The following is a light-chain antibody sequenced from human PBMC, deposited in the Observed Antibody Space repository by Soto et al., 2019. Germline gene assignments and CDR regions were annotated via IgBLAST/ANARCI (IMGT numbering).Light chain of an antibody. CDR2: DAS. J-gene: IGKJ4*01. Sequence: EIVLTQSPVTLSLSPGERGILSCRASQRISSYLAWYQQKPGQAPRRLIYDASNRATGLPARCSGSGSGTDFPLTISSQAPEDFAVYYCQQRTSWPLTFGGGTKVEIK. CDR1: QRISSY. CDR3: QQRTSWPLT. V-gene: IGKV3-11*01.